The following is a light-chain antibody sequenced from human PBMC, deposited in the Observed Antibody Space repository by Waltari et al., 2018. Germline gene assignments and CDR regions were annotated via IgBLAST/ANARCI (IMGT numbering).Light chain of an antibody. CDR1: SSNIGSNY. CDR3: AAWDDSLSAFYV. J-gene: IGLJ1*01. V-gene: IGLV1-47*01. Sequence: QSVLTQPPSASGTPGQRVTISCSGSSSNIGSNYVYWYQQLPVTAPKLLSYRNNQLHSGVRCRFSGSKSGTSASLAISGLRSEDEADYYCAAWDDSLSAFYVFGTGTKVTVL. CDR2: RNN.